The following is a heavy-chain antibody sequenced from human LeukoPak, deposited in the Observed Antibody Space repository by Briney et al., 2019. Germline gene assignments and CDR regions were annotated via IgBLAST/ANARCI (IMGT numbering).Heavy chain of an antibody. CDR2: ISYDGSNK. V-gene: IGHV3-30*03. J-gene: IGHJ4*02. D-gene: IGHD1-26*01. CDR3: ARGKKERGSYYPHPFDF. Sequence: GGSLRLSCAASGFTFSSYGMHWVRQAPGKGLEWVAVISYDGSNKYYADSVKGRFTISRDNSKNTLYLQMNSLRAEDTAVYYCARGKKERGSYYPHPFDFWGQGTLVTVSS. CDR1: GFTFSSYG.